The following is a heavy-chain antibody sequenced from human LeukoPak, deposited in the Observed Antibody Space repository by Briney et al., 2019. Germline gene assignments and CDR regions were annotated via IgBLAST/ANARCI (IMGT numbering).Heavy chain of an antibody. CDR1: GGSISSYY. CDR3: AREFYVSSWPLPENWFDP. CDR2: IYTSGST. Sequence: SETLSLTCTVSGGSISSYYWSWIRQPAGKGLEWIGRIYTSGSTNYNPSLKSRVTMSVDTSKNQFSLKLSSVTAADTAVYYCAREFYVSSWPLPENWFDPWGQGTLVTVSS. D-gene: IGHD6-13*01. V-gene: IGHV4-4*07. J-gene: IGHJ5*02.